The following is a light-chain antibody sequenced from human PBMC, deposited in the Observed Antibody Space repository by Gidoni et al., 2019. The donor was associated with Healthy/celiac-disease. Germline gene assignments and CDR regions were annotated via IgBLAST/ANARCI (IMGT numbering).Light chain of an antibody. CDR2: AAS. Sequence: DIQMTQSPSSLSASVGDRVASTCRASQSISSYLTWYQQQPGKAPKLLIYAASSLQSGVPSRFSGSGSGTAFTLTISSLQPEDFATYYCQQSYSTPDTFGQGTKLEIK. CDR3: QQSYSTPDT. V-gene: IGKV1-39*01. CDR1: QSISSY. J-gene: IGKJ2*01.